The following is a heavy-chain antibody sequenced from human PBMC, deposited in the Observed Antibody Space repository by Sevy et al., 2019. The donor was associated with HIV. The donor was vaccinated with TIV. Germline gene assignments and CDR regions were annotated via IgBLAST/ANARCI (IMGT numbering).Heavy chain of an antibody. V-gene: IGHV3-20*04. J-gene: IGHJ4*02. D-gene: IGHD3-10*01. CDR3: AREGFGEFEDY. Sequence: GGSLRLSCAASGFTFDDYGMSWVRQAPGKGLEWVSGINWNGGSTGYADSVKGRFTISRDNAKNSMYLQMNSLSAEDTALYYCAREGFGEFEDYWGQGTLVTVFS. CDR2: INWNGGST. CDR1: GFTFDDYG.